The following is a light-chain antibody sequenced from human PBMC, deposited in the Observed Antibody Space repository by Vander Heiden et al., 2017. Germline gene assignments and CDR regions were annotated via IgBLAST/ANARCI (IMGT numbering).Light chain of an antibody. J-gene: IGKJ3*01. V-gene: IGKV1-27*01. CDR1: QDISNY. Sequence: DIQMTQSPSSLSASVGDRVTITCRASQDISNYLVWYQQKQGKVPKLLIYAASTLQSDVTLTISSLQPEDVATYYRQKYNSAPFTFGPGTKVDIK. CDR3: QKYNSAPFT. CDR2: AAS.